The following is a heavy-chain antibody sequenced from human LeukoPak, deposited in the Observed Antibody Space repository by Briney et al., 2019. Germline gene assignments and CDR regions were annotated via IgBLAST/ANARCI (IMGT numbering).Heavy chain of an antibody. Sequence: PSETLSLTCAVYGGSFSGHYWSWIRQPPGKGLEWIGEINHSGSTNYSPSLESRVTMSVDTSKNQFSLKLSSVTAADTAVYYCARGSDSSGYYSPVDYWGQGTLVTVSS. V-gene: IGHV4-34*01. CDR3: ARGSDSSGYYSPVDY. D-gene: IGHD3-22*01. CDR1: GGSFSGHY. CDR2: INHSGST. J-gene: IGHJ4*02.